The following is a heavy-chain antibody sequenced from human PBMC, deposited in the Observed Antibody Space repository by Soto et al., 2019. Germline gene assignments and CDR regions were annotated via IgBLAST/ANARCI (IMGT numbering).Heavy chain of an antibody. CDR1: GGSISSGGYY. CDR3: ARAGSYGYEGFDP. Sequence: SETLSLTCTVSGGSISSGGYYWTWIRQHPGKGLEWIGYIYYSGSTFYNPSLKSRLTISVDTSKNQFSLNLSSLSAADTAVYYCARAGSYGYEGFDPWGQGNLVTVSS. V-gene: IGHV4-31*03. D-gene: IGHD5-18*01. CDR2: IYYSGST. J-gene: IGHJ5*02.